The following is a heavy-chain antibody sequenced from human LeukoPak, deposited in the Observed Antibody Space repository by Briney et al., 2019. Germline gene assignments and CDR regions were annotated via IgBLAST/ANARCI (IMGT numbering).Heavy chain of an antibody. Sequence: ASVKVSYKASGYTFTSYYMHWVRQAPGQGLEWMGIINPSGGSTSYAQKFQGRVTMTRDTSTSTVYMELSSLRSEDTAVYYCARDPGFPGSVNWFDPWGQGTLVTVSS. J-gene: IGHJ5*02. CDR2: INPSGGST. CDR3: ARDPGFPGSVNWFDP. CDR1: GYTFTSYY. V-gene: IGHV1-46*01. D-gene: IGHD3-10*01.